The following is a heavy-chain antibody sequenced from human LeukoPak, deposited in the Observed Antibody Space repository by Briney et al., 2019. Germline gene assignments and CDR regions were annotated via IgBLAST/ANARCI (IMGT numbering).Heavy chain of an antibody. CDR1: EFSVGSNY. D-gene: IGHD6-13*01. J-gene: IGHJ5*02. CDR3: ARDSDYSSSWYL. Sequence: SGGSLRLSCAASEFSVGSNYMTWVRQAPGKGLEWVSLIYSGGSTYYADSVKGRFTISRDNSKNTLYLQMNSLRAEDTAVYYCARDSDYSSSWYLWGQGTLVTVSS. V-gene: IGHV3-66*01. CDR2: IYSGGST.